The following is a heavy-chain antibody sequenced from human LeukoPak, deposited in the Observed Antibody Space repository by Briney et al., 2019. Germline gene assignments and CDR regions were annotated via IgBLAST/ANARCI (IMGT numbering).Heavy chain of an antibody. CDR1: GYTFTGYY. J-gene: IGHJ4*02. V-gene: IGHV1-2*06. CDR3: AREPGGAGTTIDY. Sequence: GASVKVSCKASGYTFTGYYMHWVRQAPGQGLEWMGRINPNSGGINYAQKFQGRVTMTRDTSISTAYMELNRLGSDDTAVYYCAREPGGAGTTIDYWGQGTLVTVSS. CDR2: INPNSGGI. D-gene: IGHD1-7*01.